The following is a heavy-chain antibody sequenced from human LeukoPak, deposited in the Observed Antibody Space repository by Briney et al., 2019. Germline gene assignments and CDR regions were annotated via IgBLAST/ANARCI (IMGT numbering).Heavy chain of an antibody. V-gene: IGHV3-66*01. CDR3: ARDLPAAAAATRLSPTYYFDY. CDR1: GFTVSSNY. J-gene: IGHJ4*02. CDR2: IYSGGST. D-gene: IGHD6-13*01. Sequence: GGSLRLSCAASGFTVSSNYMSWVRQAPGKGLEWVSVIYSGGSTYYADSVKGRFTISRDNSKNTLYLQVNSLRAEDTAVYYCARDLPAAAAATRLSPTYYFDYWGQGTLVTVSS.